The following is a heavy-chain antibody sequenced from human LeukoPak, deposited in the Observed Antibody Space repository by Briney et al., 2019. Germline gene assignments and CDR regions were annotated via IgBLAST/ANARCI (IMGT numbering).Heavy chain of an antibody. CDR1: GGSISSSSYY. D-gene: IGHD1-26*01. CDR2: IYYSGST. V-gene: IGHV4-39*01. CDR3: ARHFYWELRRLGGFDP. J-gene: IGHJ5*02. Sequence: SETLSLTCTVSGGSISSSSYYWGWIRQPPGKGLEWIGSIYYSGSTYYNPSLKSRVTISVDTSKNQFSLKLSSVTAADTALYYCARHFYWELRRLGGFDPWGQGTLVTVSS.